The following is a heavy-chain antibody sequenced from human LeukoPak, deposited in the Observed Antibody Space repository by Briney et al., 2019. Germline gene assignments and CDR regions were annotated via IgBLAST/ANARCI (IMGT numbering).Heavy chain of an antibody. D-gene: IGHD3-22*01. CDR2: ICSSGTT. V-gene: IGHV4-59*08. CDR1: AGSLGSYC. J-gene: IGHJ4*02. CDR3: ARLLNSGYYPLDY. Sequence: PSESLSLTCSVSAGSLGSYCWSWVRQPPGKGLEWIAHICSSGTTNYRPSLSSRLTISVDTSKNLFSLKLGSVTAADTAVYYCARLLNSGYYPLDYWGRGTLVTVPS.